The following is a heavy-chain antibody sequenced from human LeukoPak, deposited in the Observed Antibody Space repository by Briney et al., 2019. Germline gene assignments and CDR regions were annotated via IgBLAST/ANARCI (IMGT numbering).Heavy chain of an antibody. Sequence: SETLSLTCTVSGYSISSACFWGWIRQPPGKGLEWIGSITHSGTTYYNPSLKRRVTISVDTSNNQFSLRLSSVTAADTAVYCARLPTVTFFDYWGQGTLVTVSS. CDR2: ITHSGTT. CDR1: GYSISSACF. J-gene: IGHJ4*02. CDR3: ARLPTVTFFDY. D-gene: IGHD4-17*01. V-gene: IGHV4-38-2*02.